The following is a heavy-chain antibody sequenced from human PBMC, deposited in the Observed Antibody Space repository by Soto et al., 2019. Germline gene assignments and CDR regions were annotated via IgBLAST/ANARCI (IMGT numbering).Heavy chain of an antibody. CDR1: GGSFSGYY. CDR2: INHSGST. D-gene: IGHD3-10*01. V-gene: IGHV4-34*01. Sequence: QVQLQQWGAGLLKPSETLSLTCAVYGGSFSGYYWSWIRQPPGKGPEWIGEINHSGSTNYNPSLKSRVTISVDTYQNQFSLKLSSVTAADTAVYYCARVRRGGNYYYYYGMDVWGQGTTVTVSS. J-gene: IGHJ6*02. CDR3: ARVRRGGNYYYYYGMDV.